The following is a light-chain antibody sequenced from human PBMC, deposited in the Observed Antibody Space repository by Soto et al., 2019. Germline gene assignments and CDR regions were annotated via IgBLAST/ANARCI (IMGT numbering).Light chain of an antibody. J-gene: IGLJ2*01. CDR3: CSYAGSYTLVV. V-gene: IGLV2-11*01. CDR2: DVS. Sequence: QSALTQPRSVSGSPVQAVTISCTGTSSDVGGYNYVSWYQQHPGKDPKLMIYDVSKRPSGVPDRFSGSKSGNTSSLTISGLQAEDEADYYCCSYAGSYTLVVFGGGTKVTVL. CDR1: SSDVGGYNY.